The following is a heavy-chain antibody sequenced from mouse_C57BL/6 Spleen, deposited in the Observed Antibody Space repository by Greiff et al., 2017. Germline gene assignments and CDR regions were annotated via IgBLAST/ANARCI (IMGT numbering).Heavy chain of an antibody. J-gene: IGHJ2*01. CDR2: IDPETGGT. V-gene: IGHV1-15*01. CDR1: GYTFTDCE. Sequence: QVQLKQSGAELVRPGASVTLSCKASGYTFTDCEMHWVKQTPVHGLEWIGAIDPETGGTAYNQKFKGKAILTADKSSSTAYMELRSLTSEDSAVYYCTRPLTTVVAHFDYWGQGTTLTVSS. D-gene: IGHD1-1*01. CDR3: TRPLTTVVAHFDY.